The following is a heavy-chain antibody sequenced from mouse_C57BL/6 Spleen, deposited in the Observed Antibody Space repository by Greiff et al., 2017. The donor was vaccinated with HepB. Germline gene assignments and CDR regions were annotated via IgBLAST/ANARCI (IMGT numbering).Heavy chain of an antibody. V-gene: IGHV5-17*01. CDR3: ARSKGFAY. CDR2: ISSGSSTI. Sequence: EVQGVESGGGLVKPGGSLKLSCAASGFTFSDYGMHWVRQAPEKGLEWVAYISSGSSTIYYADTVKGRFTISRDNAKNTLFLHMTSLRSEDTAMYYCARSKGFAYWGQGTLVTVSA. CDR1: GFTFSDYG. J-gene: IGHJ3*01.